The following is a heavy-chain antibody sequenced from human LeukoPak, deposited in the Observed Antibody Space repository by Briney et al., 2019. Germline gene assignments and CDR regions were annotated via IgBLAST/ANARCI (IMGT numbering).Heavy chain of an antibody. J-gene: IGHJ4*02. CDR3: ARRGYGGSNDY. CDR1: GGTFSSYA. D-gene: IGHD4-23*01. V-gene: IGHV1-69*04. CDR2: IIPIFGIA. Sequence: SVKVSCKASGGTFSSYAISWVRQAPGQGLEWMGRIIPIFGIANYAQKFQGRVTITADKSTSTAYMELSSLRSEDTAVYYCARRGYGGSNDYWGQGTLVTVSS.